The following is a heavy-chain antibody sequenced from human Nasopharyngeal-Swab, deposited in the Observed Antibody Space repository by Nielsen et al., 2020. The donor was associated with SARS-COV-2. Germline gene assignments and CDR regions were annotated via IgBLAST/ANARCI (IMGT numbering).Heavy chain of an antibody. CDR3: AKVLRFLEWSGGMDV. V-gene: IGHV3-30*18. J-gene: IGHJ6*02. D-gene: IGHD3-3*01. Sequence: SLKISCAASGFTFSSYGMHWVRQAPGKGLEWVAVISYDGSNKYYADSVKGRFTISRDNSKNTLYLQMNSLRAEDTAVYYCAKVLRFLEWSGGMDVWGQGTTVTVSS. CDR1: GFTFSSYG. CDR2: ISYDGSNK.